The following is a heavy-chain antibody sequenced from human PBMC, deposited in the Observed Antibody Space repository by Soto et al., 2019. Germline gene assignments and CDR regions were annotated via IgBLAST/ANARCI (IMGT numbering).Heavy chain of an antibody. Sequence: ESRPTLVNPTQTLTLTCSFSGFSLTSSGMCVSWIRQPPGKALEWLARIDWDDDKYYSTSLKTRLTISKDTSKNQVVLTMTNMDPVDTATYYCARKDYNSRALVYWGQGTLVTVSS. CDR1: GFSLTSSGMC. D-gene: IGHD3-22*01. CDR3: ARKDYNSRALVY. V-gene: IGHV2-70*11. CDR2: IDWDDDK. J-gene: IGHJ4*02.